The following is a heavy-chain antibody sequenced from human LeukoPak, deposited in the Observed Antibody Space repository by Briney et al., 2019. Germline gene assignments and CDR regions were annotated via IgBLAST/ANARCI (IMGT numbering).Heavy chain of an antibody. J-gene: IGHJ4*02. Sequence: GGSLRLSCSASGFTFSSYAMHWVRQAPGKGLEYVSAISSNGGSTYYADSVKGRFTISRDNSKNTLYLQMGSLRAEDTAVYYCARALRYTWSSWYKKRAYYFDYWGQGTLVTVSS. CDR1: GFTFSSYA. D-gene: IGHD6-13*01. CDR2: ISSNGGST. V-gene: IGHV3-64D*06. CDR3: ARALRYTWSSWYKKRAYYFDY.